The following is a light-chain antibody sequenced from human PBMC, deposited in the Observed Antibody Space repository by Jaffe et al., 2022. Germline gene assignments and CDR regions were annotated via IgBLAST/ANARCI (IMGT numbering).Light chain of an antibody. CDR2: GKD. J-gene: IGLJ2*01. CDR3: QSRDTSGNHLV. Sequence: SSDLTQDRAVSVALGQTVRITCQGDNLRHYYATWYQQKPGQAPALVIYGKDKRPSGIPDRFSGASSGNTASLTITGAQAEDEADYYCQSRDTSGNHLVFGGGTQLTVL. V-gene: IGLV3-19*01. CDR1: NLRHYY.